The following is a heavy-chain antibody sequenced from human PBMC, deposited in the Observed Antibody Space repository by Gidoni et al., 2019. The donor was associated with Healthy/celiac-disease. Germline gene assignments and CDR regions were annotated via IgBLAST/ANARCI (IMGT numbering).Heavy chain of an antibody. J-gene: IGHJ3*02. V-gene: IGHV1-2*02. CDR3: ARDLGELQLWANGAFDI. Sequence: QVQLVQSGAEVKKPGASVKVSCKASGYTFTGYYMHWVRQAPGQGLEWMGWINPNSGGTNYAQKFQGRVTMTRDTSISTAYMELSRLRSDDTAVYYCARDLGELQLWANGAFDIWGQGTMVTVSS. CDR1: GYTFTGYY. D-gene: IGHD5-18*01. CDR2: INPNSGGT.